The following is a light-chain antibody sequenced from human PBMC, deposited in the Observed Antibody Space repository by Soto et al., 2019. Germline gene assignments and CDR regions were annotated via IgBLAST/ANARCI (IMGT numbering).Light chain of an antibody. CDR1: SSNIGNNY. Sequence: QSVLTQPPSVSAAPGQKVIISCSGTSSNIGNNYVSWYQQLPGTAPRLLIYDNDKRSSGIPARFSGSKFGTSATLVITGLQTGDEADYYCGAWDSSLSAGWVFGGGTKVTVL. V-gene: IGLV1-51*01. CDR3: GAWDSSLSAGWV. J-gene: IGLJ3*02. CDR2: DND.